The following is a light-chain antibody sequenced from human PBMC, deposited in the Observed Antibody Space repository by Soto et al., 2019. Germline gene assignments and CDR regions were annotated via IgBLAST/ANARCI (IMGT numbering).Light chain of an antibody. CDR1: SSDVGAYKY. CDR3: SSYAGNNNFVV. Sequence: QSALTQPPSASGSPGQSVTISCTGTSSDVGAYKYVSWYQQHPGKAPKLMICEVTKRPSGVPGRFSGSKSGNTASLTVSGLQAEDEADYYCSSYAGNNNFVVFGGGTKLTVL. J-gene: IGLJ2*01. CDR2: EVT. V-gene: IGLV2-8*01.